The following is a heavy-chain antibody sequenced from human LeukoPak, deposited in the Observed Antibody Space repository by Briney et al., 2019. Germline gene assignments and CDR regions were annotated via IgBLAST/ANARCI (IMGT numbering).Heavy chain of an antibody. V-gene: IGHV4-59*01. D-gene: IGHD3-10*01. CDR1: GGSISSYY. CDR3: ARDFRGNYGMDV. J-gene: IGHJ6*02. CDR2: TYYSGST. Sequence: SETLSLTCTVSGGSISSYYWSWIRQPPGKGLEWIGYTYYSGSTNYNPSLKSRVTISVDTSKNQFSLKLSSVTAADTAVYYCARDFRGNYGMDVWGQGTTVTVSS.